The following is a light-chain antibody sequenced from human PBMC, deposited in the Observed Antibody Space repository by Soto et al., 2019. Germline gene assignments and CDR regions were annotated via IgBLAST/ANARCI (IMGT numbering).Light chain of an antibody. CDR3: SSYASSSTS. V-gene: IGLV2-14*03. Sequence: QSALTQPASVSGSPGQSITISCTGTSSDVGGYNYVSWYQQHPGKAPKLMFYEVSKRPSGGSHRFSGSTPDNTASLTISGPQAEDEADYYCSSYASSSTSFGTGTKVTVL. CDR1: SSDVGGYNY. CDR2: EVS. J-gene: IGLJ1*01.